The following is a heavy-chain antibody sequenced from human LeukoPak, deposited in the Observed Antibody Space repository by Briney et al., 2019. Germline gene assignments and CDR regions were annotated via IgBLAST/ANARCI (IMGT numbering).Heavy chain of an antibody. CDR3: ANLGTRFLEWFYFDY. D-gene: IGHD3-3*01. CDR1: GFNFSSYA. CDR2: ISGSGGST. Sequence: SGGSLRLSCAASGFNFSSYAMSWVRPAPGKGLEWVSAISGSGGSTYYADSVKGRFTISRDNSKNTLYLQMNSLRAEDTAVYYCANLGTRFLEWFYFDYWGQGTLVTVSS. V-gene: IGHV3-23*01. J-gene: IGHJ4*02.